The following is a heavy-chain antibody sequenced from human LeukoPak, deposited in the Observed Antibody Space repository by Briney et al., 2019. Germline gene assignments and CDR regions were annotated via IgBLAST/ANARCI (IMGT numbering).Heavy chain of an antibody. J-gene: IGHJ6*02. CDR2: IYYSGST. CDR1: GGSISSYY. CDR3: ARSYYYGMDV. Sequence: SETLSLTCSVSGGSISSYYWSWIRQPPGKGLECIGYIYYSGSTNYNPSLKSRVTISVDTSKNQFSLRLSSVTAAGTAVYYCARSYYYGMDVWGQGTTVTVSS. V-gene: IGHV4-59*08.